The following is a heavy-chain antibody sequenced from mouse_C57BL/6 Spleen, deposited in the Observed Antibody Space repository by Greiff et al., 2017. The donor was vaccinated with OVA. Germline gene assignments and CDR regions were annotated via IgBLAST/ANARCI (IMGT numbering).Heavy chain of an antibody. CDR3: YYYGRGDFAY. Sequence: QVQLKQSGAELVRPGASVTLSCKASGYTFTDYEMHWVKQTPVHGLEWIGAIDPETGGTAYNQKFKGKAILTADKSSSTAYMELRSLTSEDSAVYYCYYYGRGDFAYWGQGTLVTVSA. CDR2: IDPETGGT. J-gene: IGHJ3*01. CDR1: GYTFTDYE. V-gene: IGHV1-15*01. D-gene: IGHD1-1*01.